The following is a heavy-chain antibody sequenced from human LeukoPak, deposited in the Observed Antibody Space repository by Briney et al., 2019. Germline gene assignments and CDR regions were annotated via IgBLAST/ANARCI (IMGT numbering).Heavy chain of an antibody. CDR1: GGTFSSYA. D-gene: IGHD2/OR15-2a*01. V-gene: IGHV1-69*01. J-gene: IGHJ3*02. Sequence: SVKVSCKASGGTFSSYAISWVRQAPGQGLEWMGGIIPIFGTANYAQKFQGRVTITADESTSTAYMELSGLRSEDTAVYYCARDQYFDYDAFDIWGQGTMVTVSS. CDR2: IIPIFGTA. CDR3: ARDQYFDYDAFDI.